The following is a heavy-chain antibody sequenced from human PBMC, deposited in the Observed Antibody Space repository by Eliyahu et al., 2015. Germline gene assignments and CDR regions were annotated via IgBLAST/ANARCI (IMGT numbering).Heavy chain of an antibody. V-gene: IGHV3-15*01. CDR3: TTDRKAAASYYYYGMDV. J-gene: IGHJ6*02. D-gene: IGHD6-13*01. Sequence: AAPVKGRFTISRDDSKNTLYLQMNSLKTEDTAVYYCTTDRKAAASYYYYGMDVWGQGTTVTVSS.